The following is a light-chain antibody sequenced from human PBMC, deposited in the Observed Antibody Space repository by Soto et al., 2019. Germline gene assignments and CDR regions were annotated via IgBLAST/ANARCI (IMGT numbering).Light chain of an antibody. Sequence: QSVLTQPPSASGSPGQSVTISCTGTSSDVGGYNYVSWYQHHPGKAPKLMIYEVNKRPSGVSDRFSGSKSGNTASLTVSGLHAEDEADYYCSSYAGSNRLGVFGGGTQLTVL. J-gene: IGLJ2*01. CDR3: SSYAGSNRLGV. V-gene: IGLV2-8*01. CDR1: SSDVGGYNY. CDR2: EVN.